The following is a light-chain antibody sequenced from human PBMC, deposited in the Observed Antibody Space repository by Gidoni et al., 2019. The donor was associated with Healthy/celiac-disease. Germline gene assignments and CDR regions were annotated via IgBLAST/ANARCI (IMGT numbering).Light chain of an antibody. CDR3: QQSYSTLIT. J-gene: IGKJ5*01. CDR2: AAS. Sequence: DIHITQSPSSLSASVGDRVTITCRASQSISSYLNWYQQKPGKAPKLLIYAASSLQSGVPSRFSGSGSGTDFTLTISSLQPEDFATYYCQQSYSTLITFXQXTRLEIK. V-gene: IGKV1-39*01. CDR1: QSISSY.